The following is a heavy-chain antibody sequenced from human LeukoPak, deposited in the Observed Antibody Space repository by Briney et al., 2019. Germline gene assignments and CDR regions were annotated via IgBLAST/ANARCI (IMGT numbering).Heavy chain of an antibody. CDR2: ICGVGGST. V-gene: IGHV3-43*02. CDR1: RFTFADYA. D-gene: IGHD3-22*01. J-gene: IGHJ4*02. Sequence: PGGSLRLSCAASRFTFADYAMHRGRQTPGEGLEWVSLICGVGGSTYYADSVKGRFTISRDNSKTSLYLQMNSLRTEDTALYYCAKDWGAYYDSSGFYSGDFDYWGQGTLVTVSS. CDR3: AKDWGAYYDSSGFYSGDFDY.